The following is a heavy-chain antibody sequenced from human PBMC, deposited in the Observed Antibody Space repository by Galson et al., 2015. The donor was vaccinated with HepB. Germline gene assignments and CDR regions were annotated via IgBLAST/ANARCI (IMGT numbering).Heavy chain of an antibody. J-gene: IGHJ6*03. V-gene: IGHV3-66*01. CDR2: IYSGGST. Sequence: SLRLSCAASGFTISSNYMSRVRQAPGKGLEWVSVIYSGGSTFYAVSVKGRFTISRDKSKNTLYLQMNSLRVEDTAVYYCARVPYDYQDYYYYMDVWGKGTTVTVSS. CDR3: ARVPYDYQDYYYYMDV. D-gene: IGHD3-3*01. CDR1: GFTISSNY.